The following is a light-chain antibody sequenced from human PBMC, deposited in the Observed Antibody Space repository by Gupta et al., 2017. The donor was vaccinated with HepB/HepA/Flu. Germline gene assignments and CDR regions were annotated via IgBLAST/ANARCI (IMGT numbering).Light chain of an antibody. Sequence: DIQMTQSPSSLSASVGDRVTITCRASQSISNYLNWYQQKGGKAPKLLIYAASSLQSGVPSRFSGSGSGTDFTLTISRLQPEDLAIYYCQQSVNTPHNFGQGTELEIK. CDR1: QSISNY. J-gene: IGKJ2*01. V-gene: IGKV1-39*01. CDR3: QQSVNTPHN. CDR2: AAS.